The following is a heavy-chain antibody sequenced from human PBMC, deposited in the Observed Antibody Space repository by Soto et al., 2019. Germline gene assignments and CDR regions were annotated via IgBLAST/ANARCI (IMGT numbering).Heavy chain of an antibody. CDR2: ITSTGDPQ. J-gene: IGHJ3*01. CDR3: ARDGQTGAPFAFDV. Sequence: QVQLVESGGGVVQPGRSLRLSCAASGFTFNRHGIHWVRLAPGKGLEWVADITSTGDPQYYADSVKGRFTISRDNSKSIMYLQMNSLRADDTAIYFCARDGQTGAPFAFDVWGHGTMVAVS. CDR1: GFTFNRHG. V-gene: IGHV3-33*01. D-gene: IGHD1-26*01.